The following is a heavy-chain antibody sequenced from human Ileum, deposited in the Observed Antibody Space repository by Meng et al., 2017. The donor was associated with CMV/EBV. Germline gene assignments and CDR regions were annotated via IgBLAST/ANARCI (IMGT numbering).Heavy chain of an antibody. Sequence: VLLGESGAEVKKPGASVKVSCKASGYTFSDYGTTLVRQAPGQGLEWMGWISVYNGNTKYAQKVQGRVTLTTDTSTNTAYMELRSLRFDDTAVYYCAREGVGYCGGDCYSEYWGQGTLVTVAS. J-gene: IGHJ4*02. CDR2: ISVYNGNT. CDR1: GYTFSDYG. CDR3: AREGVGYCGGDCYSEY. D-gene: IGHD2-21*02. V-gene: IGHV1-18*01.